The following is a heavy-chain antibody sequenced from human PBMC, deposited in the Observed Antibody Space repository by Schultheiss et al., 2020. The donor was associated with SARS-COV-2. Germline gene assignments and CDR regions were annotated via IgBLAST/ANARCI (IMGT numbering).Heavy chain of an antibody. D-gene: IGHD5-12*01. J-gene: IGHJ5*02. CDR3: ARALLRSLNWFDP. Sequence: GGSLRLSCAASGFTFSRYAMAWVRQVPGQGLEWVSGISSGAGTTLYADSVKGRFTISRDNSKNTLYLQMNSLRAEDTAVYYCARALLRSLNWFDPWGQGTLVTVSS. CDR2: ISSGAGTT. CDR1: GFTFSRYA. V-gene: IGHV3-23*01.